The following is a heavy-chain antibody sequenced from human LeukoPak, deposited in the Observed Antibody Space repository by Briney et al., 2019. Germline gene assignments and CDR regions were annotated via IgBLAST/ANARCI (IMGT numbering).Heavy chain of an antibody. CDR1: GFTFSSYA. CDR2: ISGSGGST. D-gene: IGHD3-22*01. V-gene: IGHV3-23*01. Sequence: GGSLRLSCAASGFTFSSYAMSWVRQAPGKGLEWVSAISGSGGSTYYADSVKGRFTISRDNSKNTLYLQMNSLRAEDTAVYYCAKDPDYYDSSGYFDYWGQGTLVTVSS. J-gene: IGHJ4*02. CDR3: AKDPDYYDSSGYFDY.